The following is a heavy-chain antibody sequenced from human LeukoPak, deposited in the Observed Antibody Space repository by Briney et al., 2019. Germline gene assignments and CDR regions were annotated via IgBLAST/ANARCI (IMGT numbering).Heavy chain of an antibody. CDR3: ARDLRGYSGYALTG. V-gene: IGHV1-2*02. Sequence: ASVKVSCKASGYTFTSYYMHWVRQAPGQGLEWMGWINPNSGGTNYAQKFQGRVTMTRDTSISTAYMELSSLKSDDTAVYYCARDLRGYSGYALTGWGQGTLVTVSS. CDR1: GYTFTSYY. CDR2: INPNSGGT. D-gene: IGHD5-12*01. J-gene: IGHJ4*02.